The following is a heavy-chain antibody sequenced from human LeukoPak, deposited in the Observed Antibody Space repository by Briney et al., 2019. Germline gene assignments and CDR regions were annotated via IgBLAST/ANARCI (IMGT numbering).Heavy chain of an antibody. J-gene: IGHJ6*02. CDR3: ARARSVNLVGATYYYYYGMDV. Sequence: GGSLRLSCAASGFTFGNYAMHWVRQAPGKGLQWVAIVSYDGGNKYHSDSVKGRFTISRDNSKNTLYLQMNSLRSEDTAVYYCARARSVNLVGATYYYYYGMDVWGQGTTVTVSS. CDR1: GFTFGNYA. CDR2: VSYDGGNK. V-gene: IGHV3-30*03. D-gene: IGHD1-26*01.